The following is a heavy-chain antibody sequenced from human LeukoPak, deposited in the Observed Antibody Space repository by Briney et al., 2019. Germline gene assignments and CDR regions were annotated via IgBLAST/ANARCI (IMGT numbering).Heavy chain of an antibody. CDR1: GYTFTSYG. V-gene: IGHV1-18*01. CDR3: ARGMVRGVIITQGDY. CDR2: ISAYNGNT. J-gene: IGHJ4*02. Sequence: ASVKVSCKASGYTFTSYGISWVRQAPGQGLEWMGWISAYNGNTNYAQKLQGRVTMTTDTSTSTAYMELRSLRSDDTAVYYCARGMVRGVIITQGDYWGQGTLVTVSS. D-gene: IGHD3-10*01.